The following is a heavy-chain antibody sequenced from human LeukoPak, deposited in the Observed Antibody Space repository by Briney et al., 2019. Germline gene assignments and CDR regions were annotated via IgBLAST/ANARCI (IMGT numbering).Heavy chain of an antibody. CDR2: ISGSGGST. V-gene: IGHV3-23*01. D-gene: IGHD2-15*01. CDR1: GFTFSSYA. CDR3: ARIRGDCREGGTCYTDY. J-gene: IGHJ4*02. Sequence: GGSLRLSCAASGFTFSSYAMSWVRQAPGKGLEWVSAISGSGGSTYYADSVKGRFTISRDNSKNTLYLQMNSPRADDTAVYYCARIRGDCREGGTCYTDYWGQGTLVTVSS.